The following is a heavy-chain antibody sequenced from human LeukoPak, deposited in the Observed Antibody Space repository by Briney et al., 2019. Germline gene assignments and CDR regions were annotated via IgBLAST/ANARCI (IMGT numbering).Heavy chain of an antibody. V-gene: IGHV3-33*08. CDR3: ARDGAYSYTY. D-gene: IGHD5-18*01. CDR1: GFTFRSYG. Sequence: GGSLRLSCAASGFTFRSYGMHWVRQAPGKGLEWVAIIWHDGNNKYYADSVRGRFTISRDNSKNTLFLEMNSLRAEDTAVYYCARDGAYSYTYWGQGTLVIVSS. J-gene: IGHJ4*02. CDR2: IWHDGNNK.